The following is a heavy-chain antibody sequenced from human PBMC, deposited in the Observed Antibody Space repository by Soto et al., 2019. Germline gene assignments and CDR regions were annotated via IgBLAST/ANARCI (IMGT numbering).Heavy chain of an antibody. CDR1: GFTFSSYA. CDR2: ISYDGSNK. J-gene: IGHJ4*02. CDR3: ARGQVGPTLDWSLS. D-gene: IGHD1-26*01. V-gene: IGHV3-30-3*01. Sequence: QVQLVESGGGVVQPGRSLRLSCAASGFTFSSYAMHWVRQAPGKGLEWVAVISYDGSNKYYADSVKGRFTISRDNSKNTLYLQMNSLRAEDTAVYYCARGQVGPTLDWSLSWGQGTLVTVSS.